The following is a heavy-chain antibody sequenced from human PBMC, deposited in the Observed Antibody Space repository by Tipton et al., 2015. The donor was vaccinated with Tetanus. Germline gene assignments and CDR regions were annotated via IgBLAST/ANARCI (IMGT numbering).Heavy chain of an antibody. CDR3: ARTSGYFRSGAYIDV. CDR2: IKEDASEI. V-gene: IGHV3-7*03. J-gene: IGHJ2*01. D-gene: IGHD3-10*01. Sequence: SLRLSCAASGLTFSNSPMHWVRQAPGKGLERVANIKEDASEIHYVDSVRGRFTISRDNAENSLFLQMNSLRAEDTAVYYCARTSGYFRSGAYIDVWGRGTLVTVSS. CDR1: GLTFSNSP.